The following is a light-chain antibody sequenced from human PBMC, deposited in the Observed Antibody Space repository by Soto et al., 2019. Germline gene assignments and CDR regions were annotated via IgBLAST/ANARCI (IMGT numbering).Light chain of an antibody. Sequence: IQLTQSPSSLSASVGDRVTITCRASQDISINLAWYHQIPGKAPKVLISGASTVQSGVPSGFSGSGSGTDFTLTISSLQPEPFATYYCQQLHSYPYTFGQGTKLEI. V-gene: IGKV1-9*01. CDR3: QQLHSYPYT. CDR2: GAS. J-gene: IGKJ2*01. CDR1: QDISIN.